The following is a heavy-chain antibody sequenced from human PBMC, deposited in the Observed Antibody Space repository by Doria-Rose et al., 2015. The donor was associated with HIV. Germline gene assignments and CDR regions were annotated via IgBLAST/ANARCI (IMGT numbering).Heavy chain of an antibody. CDR1: GYTFTSYD. D-gene: IGHD2-2*01. Sequence: GASVKVSRKVSGYTFTSYDINWVRQATGQGLEWMGWINPNSGNTGYAQKFQGRVTMTRNTSISTAYMELSSLTSEDTAVYFCARGFSKLRGDSWGQGTLVTVSS. CDR3: ARGFSKLRGDS. J-gene: IGHJ4*02. CDR2: INPNSGNT. V-gene: IGHV1-8*02.